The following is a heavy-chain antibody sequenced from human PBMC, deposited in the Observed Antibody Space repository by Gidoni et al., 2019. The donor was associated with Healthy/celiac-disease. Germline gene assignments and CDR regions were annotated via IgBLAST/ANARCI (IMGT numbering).Heavy chain of an antibody. CDR1: GFTFDDYA. CDR3: AKDAGLTISLYYFDY. J-gene: IGHJ4*02. Sequence: EVQLVESGGGLVQPGRSLRLSCAASGFTFDDYAMYWVSGISWNSGSIGYADSVKGRFTISRDNAKNSLYLQMNSLRAEDTALYYCAKDAGLTISLYYFDYWGQGTLVTVSS. V-gene: IGHV3-9*01. D-gene: IGHD3-3*01. CDR2: ISWNSGSI.